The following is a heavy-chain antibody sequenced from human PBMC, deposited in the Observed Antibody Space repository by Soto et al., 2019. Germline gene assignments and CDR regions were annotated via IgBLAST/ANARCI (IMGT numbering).Heavy chain of an antibody. CDR2: IDPSDSYT. J-gene: IGHJ6*02. V-gene: IGHV5-10-1*01. CDR1: GYSFTSYW. CDR3: ARLGNYDILTGHYYYYYGMDV. Sequence: PGESLKISCKGSGYSFTSYWISWVSQMPGKGLEWMGRIDPSDSYTNYSPSFQGHVTISADKSISTAYLQWSSLKASDTAMYYCARLGNYDILTGHYYYYYGMDVWGQGTTVTVSS. D-gene: IGHD3-9*01.